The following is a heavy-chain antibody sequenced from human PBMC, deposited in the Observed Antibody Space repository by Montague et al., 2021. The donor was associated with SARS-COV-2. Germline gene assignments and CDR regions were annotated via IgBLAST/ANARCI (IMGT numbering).Heavy chain of an antibody. Sequence: PALVKPTQTLTLTCTFSGFSLSTSGVGVGWIRQPPGKALEGLALIYWDDDKRYSQSLKSRLTITKDTSKNQVVLTMTNMDPVDTATYYCAHRRPGSGSYYFDYWGQGTLVTVSS. CDR1: GFSLSTSGVG. V-gene: IGHV2-5*02. CDR2: IYWDDDK. J-gene: IGHJ4*02. D-gene: IGHD3-10*01. CDR3: AHRRPGSGSYYFDY.